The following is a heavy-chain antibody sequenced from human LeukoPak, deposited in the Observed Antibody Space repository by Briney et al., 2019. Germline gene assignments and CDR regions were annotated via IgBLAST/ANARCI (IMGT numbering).Heavy chain of an antibody. J-gene: IGHJ6*02. Sequence: ASVRVSCKSSGGTFSSYAISWVRQAPGQGLEWMGGIIPIFGTANYAQRFQGRVTITAGESTSTAYMELSSLRSEDTAVYYCARKSLAARQGYYYGMDVWGQGTTVTVSS. V-gene: IGHV1-69*01. CDR1: GGTFSSYA. CDR2: IIPIFGTA. D-gene: IGHD6-6*01. CDR3: ARKSLAARQGYYYGMDV.